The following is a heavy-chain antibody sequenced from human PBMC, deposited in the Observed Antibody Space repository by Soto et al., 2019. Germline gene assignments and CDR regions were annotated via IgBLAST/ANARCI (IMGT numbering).Heavy chain of an antibody. CDR2: IYYSGTT. CDR3: ARNPSHLCASTSCHAFDI. D-gene: IGHD2-2*01. Sequence: SETLSLTCSASGGSISSGAYYWNWIRQHPRKGLEWIGYIYYSGTTYYNPSLGSRVSISADTSKNQFSLKLNSVTVADTAVYYCARNPSHLCASTSCHAFDIWGQGTMVTVSS. CDR1: GGSISSGAYY. V-gene: IGHV4-31*03. J-gene: IGHJ3*02.